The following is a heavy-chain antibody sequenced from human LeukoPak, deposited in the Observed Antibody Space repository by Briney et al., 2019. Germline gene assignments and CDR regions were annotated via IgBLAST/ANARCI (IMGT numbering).Heavy chain of an antibody. V-gene: IGHV3-21*01. D-gene: IGHD2-2*01. CDR1: GFTFNAYS. J-gene: IGHJ3*02. Sequence: GGSLRLSCSASGFTFNAYSMDWVRQAPGKGLEWVSFIGSSGGSISYADSVKGRFTISRENAKNSLYLQMSSLRAEDTAVYYCARACSSFTCGTRGGVYAVDIWGQGTMGTVSS. CDR3: ARACSSFTCGTRGGVYAVDI. CDR2: IGSSGGSI.